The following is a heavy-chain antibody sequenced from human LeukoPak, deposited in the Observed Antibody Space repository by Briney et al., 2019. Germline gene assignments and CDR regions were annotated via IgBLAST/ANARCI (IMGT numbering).Heavy chain of an antibody. CDR1: GYTFTSYD. D-gene: IGHD6-19*01. CDR2: MNPNSGNT. Sequence: ASVKVSCKASGYTFTSYDINWVRQATGQGLEWMGWMNPNSGNTGYAQKFQGRVTMTRNTSISTAYMELSSLRSEDTAVYYCARDYDGYSSGWYWFDPWGQGTLVTVSS. CDR3: ARDYDGYSSGWYWFDP. J-gene: IGHJ5*02. V-gene: IGHV1-8*01.